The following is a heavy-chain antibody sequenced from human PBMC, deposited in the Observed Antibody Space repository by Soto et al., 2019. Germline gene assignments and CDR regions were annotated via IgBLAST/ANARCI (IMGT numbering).Heavy chain of an antibody. CDR2: INHSGSP. CDR1: GGSFSGYY. CDR3: ARGIVVVPAAPIYYYYYGMDV. D-gene: IGHD2-2*01. V-gene: IGHV4-34*01. Sequence: SETLSLTCAVYGGSFSGYYWSWIRQPPGKGKEWIGEINHSGSPNYNPSLKSRVTISVDTSKNQFSLKLSSVTAADTAVYYCARGIVVVPAAPIYYYYYGMDVWGQGTTVT. J-gene: IGHJ6*02.